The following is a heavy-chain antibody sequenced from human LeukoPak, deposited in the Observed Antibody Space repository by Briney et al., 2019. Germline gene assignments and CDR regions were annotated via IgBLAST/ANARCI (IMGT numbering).Heavy chain of an antibody. V-gene: IGHV3-23*01. D-gene: IGHD3-10*01. CDR3: AKPYYYGSRSYMDY. CDR2: ISGSGGST. J-gene: IGHJ4*02. CDR1: GFTFSSYA. Sequence: GGSLRLSCAASGFTFSSYAMTWVRQAPGKGLEWVSIISGSGGSTSYADSVKGRFTISRDNSKNTLYLQMNSLRAEDTALYYCAKPYYYGSRSYMDYWGQGTLVTVSS.